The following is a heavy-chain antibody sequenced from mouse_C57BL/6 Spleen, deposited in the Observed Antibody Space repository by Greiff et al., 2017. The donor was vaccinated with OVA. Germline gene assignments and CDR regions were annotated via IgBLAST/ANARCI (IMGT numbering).Heavy chain of an antibody. V-gene: IGHV2-5*01. CDR3: AKKASSQTGFAD. J-gene: IGHJ3*01. D-gene: IGHD1-1*01. CDR1: GFSLTSYG. Sequence: VQLQESGPGLVQPSQSLSITCTVTGFSLTSYGVHWVRQPPGKGLEWLGVIWRGGSTDYNAAFMSRLSITKDNSKSQVFVKMNSLQADDTAIYYCAKKASSQTGFADWGQGTLVTVSA. CDR2: IWRGGST.